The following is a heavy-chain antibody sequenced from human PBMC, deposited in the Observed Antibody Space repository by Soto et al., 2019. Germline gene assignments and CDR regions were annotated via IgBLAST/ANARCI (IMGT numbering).Heavy chain of an antibody. CDR3: ARGSGYYYYYYGMDV. Sequence: SVKVSCKASGGTFSSYAISWVRQAPGQGLEWMGGIIPIFGTANYAQKFQGRVTITADESTSTAYMELSSLRSEDTALYYCARGSGYYYYYYGMDVWGQGTTVTVSS. CDR1: GGTFSSYA. CDR2: IIPIFGTA. D-gene: IGHD3-22*01. J-gene: IGHJ6*02. V-gene: IGHV1-69*13.